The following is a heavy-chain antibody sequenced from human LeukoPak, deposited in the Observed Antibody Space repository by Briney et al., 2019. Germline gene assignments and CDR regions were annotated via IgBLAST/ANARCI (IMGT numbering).Heavy chain of an antibody. J-gene: IGHJ1*01. CDR3: ASHHVEYFQH. CDR1: GFTFSSYS. V-gene: IGHV3-48*04. Sequence: GGSLRLSCAASGFTFSSYSMNWVRQAPGKGLEWVSYISSSSSTIYYADSVKGRFTISRDNAKNSLYLQMNSLRAEDTAVYYCASHHVEYFQHWGQGTLVTVSS. CDR2: ISSSSSTI.